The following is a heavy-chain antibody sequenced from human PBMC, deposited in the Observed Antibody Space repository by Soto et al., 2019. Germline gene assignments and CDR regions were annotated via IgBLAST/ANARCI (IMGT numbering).Heavy chain of an antibody. Sequence: PSETLSLTCAVSGGSISSGGYSWSWIRQPPGKGLEWIGYIYHSGSTYYNPSLKSRVTISVDRSKNQFSLKLSSVTAADTAVYYCARGGWDYYDSSGYYPYYFDYWGQGTLVTV. CDR2: IYHSGST. D-gene: IGHD3-22*01. CDR3: ARGGWDYYDSSGYYPYYFDY. V-gene: IGHV4-30-2*01. CDR1: GGSISSGGYS. J-gene: IGHJ4*02.